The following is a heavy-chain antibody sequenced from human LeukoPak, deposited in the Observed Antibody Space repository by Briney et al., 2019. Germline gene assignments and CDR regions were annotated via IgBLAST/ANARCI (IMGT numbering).Heavy chain of an antibody. V-gene: IGHV3-21*01. CDR1: GFTFSDYS. Sequence: GGSLRLSCAASGFTFSDYSMNWVRQAPGKGLEWVPSVSSRSSYIYYADSVKGRFTISRDNAKNSLYLQMTSLRAEDTAVYYCTRDFGGTAAATQDYWGQGTLVTVSS. D-gene: IGHD2-15*01. J-gene: IGHJ4*02. CDR2: VSSRSSYI. CDR3: TRDFGGTAAATQDY.